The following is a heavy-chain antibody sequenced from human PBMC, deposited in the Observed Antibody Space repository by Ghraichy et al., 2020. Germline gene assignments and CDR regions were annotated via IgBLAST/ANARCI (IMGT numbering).Heavy chain of an antibody. J-gene: IGHJ4*02. V-gene: IGHV3-7*03. CDR2: IKEDGSEK. CDR1: GFTFSRYW. D-gene: IGHD6-19*01. Sequence: GGSLRLSCAASGFTFSRYWMSWVRQGPGKGLELVANIKEDGSEKYYVDSVKGRFTISRDNAKNSLYLQMNSLRAEDTALYYCARDPWGWEWLDWGQGTLVTVSS. CDR3: ARDPWGWEWLD.